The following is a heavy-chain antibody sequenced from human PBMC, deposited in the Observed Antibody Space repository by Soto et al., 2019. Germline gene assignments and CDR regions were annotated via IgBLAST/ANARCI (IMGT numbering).Heavy chain of an antibody. J-gene: IGHJ6*02. V-gene: IGHV3-53*01. CDR3: ATFRREQLAPRYYYYYGMDV. D-gene: IGHD6-6*01. CDR1: GFTVSSNY. Sequence: GGSLRLSCAASGFTVSSNYMSWVRQAPGKGLEWVSVIYSGGSTYYADSVKGRFTISRDNSKNTLYLQMNSLRAEDTAVYYCATFRREQLAPRYYYYYGMDVWGQGTTVTVSS. CDR2: IYSGGST.